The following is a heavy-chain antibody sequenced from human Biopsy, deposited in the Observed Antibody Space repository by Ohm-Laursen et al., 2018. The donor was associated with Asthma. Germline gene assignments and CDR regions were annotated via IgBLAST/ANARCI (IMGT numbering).Heavy chain of an antibody. D-gene: IGHD6-19*01. J-gene: IGHJ4*02. Sequence: SLGLSCAATGFTLSSYAIHWVRQAPGKGLKWVSVISSGGGTIDYADSVRGRFTISRDNSKSTLFLQMDSLSAEDTAVYYCAKDFRGIAVAGDRGFDYWGQGTLVTVSS. CDR3: AKDFRGIAVAGDRGFDY. V-gene: IGHV3-23*01. CDR1: GFTLSSYA. CDR2: ISSGGGTI.